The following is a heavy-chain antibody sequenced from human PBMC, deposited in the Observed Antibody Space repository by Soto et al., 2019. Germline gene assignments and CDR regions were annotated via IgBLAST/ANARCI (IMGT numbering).Heavy chain of an antibody. Sequence: PGGSLRLSCAASGFTFSDYYMSWIRQAPGKGLEWVSYISSSGSTIYYADSVKGRFTISRDNAKNSLYLQMNSLRAEDTAVYYCASLYYDFWSGLYYYYYGMDVWGQGTTVTVSS. J-gene: IGHJ6*02. CDR1: GFTFSDYY. V-gene: IGHV3-11*01. CDR2: ISSSGSTI. D-gene: IGHD3-3*01. CDR3: ASLYYDFWSGLYYYYYGMDV.